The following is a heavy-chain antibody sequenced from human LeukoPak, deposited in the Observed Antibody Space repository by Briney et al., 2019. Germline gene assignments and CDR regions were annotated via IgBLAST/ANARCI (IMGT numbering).Heavy chain of an antibody. V-gene: IGHV3-23*01. CDR3: AKDAYGAFYFDH. CDR2: ISGSGGST. J-gene: IGHJ4*02. Sequence: GGSLRLSCAASGFTFTSYAMSWVRQAPGKGLEWVSGISGSGGSTFYAESVKGRFTISKDSSKNTLFLEMNSLRGEDTAVYFCAKDAYGAFYFDHWGQGTLVSVSS. CDR1: GFTFTSYA. D-gene: IGHD3-16*01.